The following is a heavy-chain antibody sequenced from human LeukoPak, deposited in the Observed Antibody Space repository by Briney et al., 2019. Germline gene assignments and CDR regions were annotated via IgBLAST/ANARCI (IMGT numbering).Heavy chain of an antibody. CDR2: ISYDGSNK. Sequence: QPGRSLRLSCAASGFTFSSYGMHWVRQAPGKGLEWVAVISYDGSNKYYADSVKGRFTISRDNSKNTLYLQMNSLRAEDTAVYHCAKDEDSSGGSLFDCWGQGTLVTVSS. D-gene: IGHD2-15*01. CDR1: GFTFSSYG. V-gene: IGHV3-30*18. J-gene: IGHJ4*02. CDR3: AKDEDSSGGSLFDC.